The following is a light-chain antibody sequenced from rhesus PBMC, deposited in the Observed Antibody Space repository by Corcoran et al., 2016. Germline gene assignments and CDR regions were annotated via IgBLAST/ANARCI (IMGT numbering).Light chain of an antibody. Sequence: DIVMTQSPDSLAVSLGERVTITCKYSQSLFYSSTNKTYLAWYHQKPGQAPKLRIYWATTRESGVPTRCSGRGSGTEFTLTISGRQAEDVAVYYCQQDYSTPYSFGQGTKVEIK. CDR1: QSLFYSSTNKTY. V-gene: IGKV4-1*01. J-gene: IGKJ2*01. CDR3: QQDYSTPYS. CDR2: WAT.